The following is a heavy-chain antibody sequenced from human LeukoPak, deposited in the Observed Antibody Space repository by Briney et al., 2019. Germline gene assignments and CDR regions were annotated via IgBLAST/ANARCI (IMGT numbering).Heavy chain of an antibody. CDR3: ANRRYYDSSGYSETDYYYYYMDV. D-gene: IGHD3-22*01. J-gene: IGHJ6*03. Sequence: VASVKVSCKSSGYTFTSHAISWVRQAPGRGLEWMGGIIPIFGTANYAQKFQGRVTITADKSTSTAYMELSSLRSEDTAVYYCANRRYYDSSGYSETDYYYYYMDVWGKGTTVTVSS. CDR2: IIPIFGTA. V-gene: IGHV1-69*06. CDR1: GYTFTSHA.